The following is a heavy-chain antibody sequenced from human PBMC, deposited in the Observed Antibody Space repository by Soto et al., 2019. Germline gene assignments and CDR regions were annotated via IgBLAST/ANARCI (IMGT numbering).Heavy chain of an antibody. CDR1: GGSISSSNW. D-gene: IGHD2-2*01. J-gene: IGHJ6*02. Sequence: SETLSLTCAVSGGSISSSNWWSWVRQPPGKGLEWIGEIYHSGSTNYNPSLKSRVTISVDKSKNQFSLKLSSVTAADTAVYYCARGLVCSSTSCQSYYYYGMDVWGQGTTVTVSS. V-gene: IGHV4-4*02. CDR2: IYHSGST. CDR3: ARGLVCSSTSCQSYYYYGMDV.